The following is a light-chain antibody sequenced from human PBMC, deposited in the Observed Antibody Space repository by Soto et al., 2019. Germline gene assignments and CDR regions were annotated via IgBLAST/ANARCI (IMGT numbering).Light chain of an antibody. Sequence: DIQMTKSPSSVSASVGDRVTITFRASQGISSWLAWYQQKPWKAPKLLIYAASSLQSGVPSRFSGSGSGTDFALTVCSLQPEGFATYCCQQANSFPPTFGGGTKVEIK. J-gene: IGKJ4*01. CDR1: QGISSW. V-gene: IGKV1-12*01. CDR2: AAS. CDR3: QQANSFPPT.